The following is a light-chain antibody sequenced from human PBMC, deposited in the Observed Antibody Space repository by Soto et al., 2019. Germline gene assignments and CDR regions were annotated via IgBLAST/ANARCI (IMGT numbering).Light chain of an antibody. Sequence: QSALTQPPSASGSPGQSVTISCTGTSSDVGAYKYVSWYQQYPGKAPKLMIYDVSKWPSGVPDRFSGSKSGNTASLTVSGLQAEDEADYYCTSYAGSNIWVFGGGTKLTVL. V-gene: IGLV2-8*01. CDR3: TSYAGSNIWV. J-gene: IGLJ3*02. CDR2: DVS. CDR1: SSDVGAYKY.